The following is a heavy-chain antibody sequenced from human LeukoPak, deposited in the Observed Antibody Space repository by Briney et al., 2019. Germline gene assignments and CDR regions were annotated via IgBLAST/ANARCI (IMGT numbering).Heavy chain of an antibody. CDR3: ATDPTTAETSRFDY. D-gene: IGHD4-17*01. Sequence: GASVKVSCKTSGYTFTGLGLYIHWVRQAPGQGLEWMGWINPRSGGTNYAQKFQGRVTMTRDTSISTAYMELSRLTSDDTAVYYCATDPTTAETSRFDYWGQGTLVTVSS. CDR1: GYTFTGLGLY. V-gene: IGHV1-2*02. CDR2: INPRSGGT. J-gene: IGHJ4*02.